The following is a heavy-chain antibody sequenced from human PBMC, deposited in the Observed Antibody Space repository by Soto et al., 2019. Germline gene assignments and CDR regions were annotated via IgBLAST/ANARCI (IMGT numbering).Heavy chain of an antibody. J-gene: IGHJ6*03. CDR1: GYTFTSYA. Sequence: EASVKVSCKASGYTFTSYAINWVRQAPGQGLEWMGWISAYKGNTNYAQKLQDRVTMTTDTSTSTAYMELRSLRSDDTAVYYCARNYQSVLTWEPTVYNYMDVWGKGTTVTVSS. V-gene: IGHV1-18*01. D-gene: IGHD1-26*01. CDR2: ISAYKGNT. CDR3: ARNYQSVLTWEPTVYNYMDV.